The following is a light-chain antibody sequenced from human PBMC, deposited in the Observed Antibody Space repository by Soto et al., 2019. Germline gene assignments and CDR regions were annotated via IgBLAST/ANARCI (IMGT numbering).Light chain of an antibody. V-gene: IGKV3-20*01. CDR2: GAS. CDR1: QSVSSSY. CDR3: QQYGSSPLT. J-gene: IGKJ4*01. Sequence: EIVLTQSPGTLSLSPGERATPSCRASQSVSSSYLAWYQQKPGQAPRLLIYGASSRATGIPDRFSGSGSGTDFTLTISRLEPEDFAVYYCQQYGSSPLTFGGGTKVDI.